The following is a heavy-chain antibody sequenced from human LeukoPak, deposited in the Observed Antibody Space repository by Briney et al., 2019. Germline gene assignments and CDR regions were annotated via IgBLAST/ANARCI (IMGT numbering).Heavy chain of an antibody. CDR1: GGSISSYY. V-gene: IGHV4-59*01. D-gene: IGHD1-26*01. Sequence: KSSETLSLTCTVSGGSISSYYWSWIRQPPGKGLEWIGYIYYSGSTNYNPSLKSRVTISVDTSKNQFSLKLSSVTAADTAVYYCAANGYYTIEYWGQGTLVTVSS. CDR2: IYYSGST. CDR3: AANGYYTIEY. J-gene: IGHJ4*02.